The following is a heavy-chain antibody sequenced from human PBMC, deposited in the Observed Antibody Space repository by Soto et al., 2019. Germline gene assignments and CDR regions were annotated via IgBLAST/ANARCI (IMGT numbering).Heavy chain of an antibody. Sequence: PAETLSLTCTVSGGSIRGDYRSWIRLPPGKGMERICYIYYSWSTNYNLSLKSRVTISVDRSKNQFSLKLRSVTAADTAFYYCASMRVGGTFHHGQRNPFDYWGQAGLVTVS. CDR1: GGSIRGDY. V-gene: IGHV4-59*08. J-gene: IGHJ4*02. CDR3: ASMRVGGTFHHGQRNPFDY. D-gene: IGHD1-26*01. CDR2: IYYSWST.